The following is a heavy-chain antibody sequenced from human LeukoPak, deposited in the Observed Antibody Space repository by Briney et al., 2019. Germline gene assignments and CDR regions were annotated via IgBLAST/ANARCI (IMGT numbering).Heavy chain of an antibody. CDR3: ARAVAEYSSGWYAGFGGPHFDY. CDR1: GGSFSGYY. Sequence: PSETLSLTCAVYGGSFSGYYWSWIRQPPGKGLEWIGEINHSGSTNYNPSLKSRVTISVDTSKNQFSLKLSSVTAADTAVYYCARAVAEYSSGWYAGFGGPHFDYWGQGTLVTVSS. D-gene: IGHD6-19*01. CDR2: INHSGST. J-gene: IGHJ4*02. V-gene: IGHV4-34*01.